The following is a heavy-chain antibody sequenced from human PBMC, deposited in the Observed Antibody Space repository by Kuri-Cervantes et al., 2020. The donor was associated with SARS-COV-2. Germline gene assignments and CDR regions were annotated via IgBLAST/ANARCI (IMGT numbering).Heavy chain of an antibody. CDR1: GGTFSSYA. CDR3: ARDLTDSSSWYLYWFDP. CDR2: IIPILGTA. V-gene: IGHV1-69*04. Sequence: SVKVSCKASGGTFSSYAISWVRQAPGQGLEWMGRIIPILGTANYAQKFRGRVTITADKSTSTAYMELSSLRSEDTAVYYCARDLTDSSSWYLYWFDPWGQGTLVTVSS. D-gene: IGHD6-13*01. J-gene: IGHJ5*02.